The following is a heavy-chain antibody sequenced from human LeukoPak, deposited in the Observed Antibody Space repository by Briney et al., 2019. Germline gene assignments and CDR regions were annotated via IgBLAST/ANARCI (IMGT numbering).Heavy chain of an antibody. J-gene: IGHJ4*02. D-gene: IGHD1-26*01. V-gene: IGHV1-46*01. CDR1: GYTFTSYY. Sequence: ASVKVSCKASGYTFTSYYMHWVRQAPGQGLEWMGIINPSGGSTSYAQKFQGRVTMTRDTSTSTVYMELSSLRSEDMAVYYCAKGVTPWVLLWWGQGTLVTVSS. CDR3: AKGVTPWVLLW. CDR2: INPSGGST.